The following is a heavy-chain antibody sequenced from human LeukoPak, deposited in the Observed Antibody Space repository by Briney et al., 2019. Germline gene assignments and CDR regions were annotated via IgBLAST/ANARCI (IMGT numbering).Heavy chain of an antibody. CDR2: ISSSGSTI. D-gene: IGHD4-17*01. CDR1: GFTFSSYE. V-gene: IGHV3-48*03. Sequence: GGTLRLSCAASGFTFSSYEMNWVRQAPGKGLEWVSYISSSGSTIYYADSVKGRFTISRDNAKNSLYLQMNSLRAEDTAVYYCARAFDYGFDYWGQGTLVTVS. J-gene: IGHJ4*02. CDR3: ARAFDYGFDY.